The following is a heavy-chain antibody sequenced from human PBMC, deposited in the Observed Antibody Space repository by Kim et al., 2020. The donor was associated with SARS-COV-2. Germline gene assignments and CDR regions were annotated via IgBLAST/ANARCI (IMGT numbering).Heavy chain of an antibody. CDR3: ARDSSIAAAGTVDY. V-gene: IGHV1-18*01. J-gene: IGHJ4*02. D-gene: IGHD6-13*01. Sequence: AQKLQGRVTMTTDTSTSTAYMELRSLRSDDTAVYYCARDSSIAAAGTVDYWGQGTLVTVSS.